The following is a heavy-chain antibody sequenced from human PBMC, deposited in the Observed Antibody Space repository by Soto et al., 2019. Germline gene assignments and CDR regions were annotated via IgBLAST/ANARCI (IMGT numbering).Heavy chain of an antibody. CDR1: GGTFSSYA. V-gene: IGHV1-69*13. CDR2: IIPIFGTA. CDR3: AREVGNDYGDYVPWFDH. Sequence: SVKVSCKASGGTFSSYAISWVRQAPGQGLEWMGGIIPIFGTANYAQKFQGRVTITADESTSTAYMELSSLRSEDTAVYYCAREVGNDYGDYVPWFDHWGQGTLVTVSS. D-gene: IGHD4-17*01. J-gene: IGHJ5*02.